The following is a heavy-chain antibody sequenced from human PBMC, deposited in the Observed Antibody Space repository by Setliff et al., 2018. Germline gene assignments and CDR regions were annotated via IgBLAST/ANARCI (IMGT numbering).Heavy chain of an antibody. V-gene: IGHV3-64*02. CDR3: VRWVDGKADY. CDR2: ISNDGRRT. Sequence: PGGSLRLSCAASGFTFSAYALHWVRQAPVRGLEYVSAISNDGRRTYYTDSVKGRFTISRDNSKNTLYLQMGSLRPEDMAVYYCVRWVDGKADYWGQGTQVTVSS. J-gene: IGHJ4*02. CDR1: GFTFSAYA.